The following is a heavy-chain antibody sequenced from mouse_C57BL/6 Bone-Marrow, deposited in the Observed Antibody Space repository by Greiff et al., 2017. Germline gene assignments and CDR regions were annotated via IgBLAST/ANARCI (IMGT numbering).Heavy chain of an antibody. V-gene: IGHV2-2*01. Sequence: VQLVESGPGLVQPSQSLSITCTVSGFSFTSYGVHWVRQSPGKGLEWLVVIWSGGSTDYNAAFISRLSISKDNSKSQVFFKMNSLQADDTAIYYCARTDYYGSSYSYFDYWGQGTTLTVSS. J-gene: IGHJ2*01. CDR2: IWSGGST. D-gene: IGHD1-1*01. CDR3: ARTDYYGSSYSYFDY. CDR1: GFSFTSYG.